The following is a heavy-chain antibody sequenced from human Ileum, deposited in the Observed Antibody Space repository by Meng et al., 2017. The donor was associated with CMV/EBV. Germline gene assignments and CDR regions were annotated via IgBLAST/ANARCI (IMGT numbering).Heavy chain of an antibody. CDR1: GGSISRANW. D-gene: IGHD3-22*01. CDR3: TTGSAYSPPGQFHQ. V-gene: IGHV4-4*02. J-gene: IGHJ4*02. CDR2: VYRGGNA. Sequence: QLQLQESGPGLVKPSGTLSLTCAVSGGSISRANWWPWVRQTPGKGLEWIGEVYRGGNAMYNPSLQSRLTISVDDSTNQVSLRLRSVTAADTAMYYCTTGSAYSPPGQFHQWGQGTLVTVSS.